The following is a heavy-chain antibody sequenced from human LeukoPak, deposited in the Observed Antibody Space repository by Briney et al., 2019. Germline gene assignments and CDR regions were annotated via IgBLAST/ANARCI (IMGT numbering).Heavy chain of an antibody. J-gene: IGHJ4*02. CDR2: IYSSGST. V-gene: IGHV4-39*01. Sequence: SETLSLTCTVSGDSISSARNYWGWIRQSPGKGLEWLASIYSSGSTHSNPSLKSRVSISIDTSNNQFSLKLYSVTASDAAIYYCARHLSGTTMAHYFDFWGQGTLVTVS. D-gene: IGHD1-1*01. CDR3: ARHLSGTTMAHYFDF. CDR1: GDSISSARNY.